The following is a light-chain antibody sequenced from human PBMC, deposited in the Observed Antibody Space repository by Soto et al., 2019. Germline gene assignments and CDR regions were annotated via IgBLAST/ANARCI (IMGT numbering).Light chain of an antibody. CDR2: DVS. V-gene: IGLV2-14*01. Sequence: QSALTQPASVSGSPGQSSTISCTGTRSDVGGYNYFSWYQQHPGKAPKPLIYDVSNRPSGFSNRFSGSKSGNTASLTISGLQAEDEADYYCSSYTSSSTVVFGGGTKLTVL. CDR3: SSYTSSSTVV. CDR1: RSDVGGYNY. J-gene: IGLJ2*01.